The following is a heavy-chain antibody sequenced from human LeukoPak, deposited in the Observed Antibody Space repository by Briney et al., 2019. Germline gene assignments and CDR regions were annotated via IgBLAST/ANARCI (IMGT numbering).Heavy chain of an antibody. CDR2: IYYSETI. J-gene: IGHJ6*03. V-gene: IGHV4-39*01. CDR3: ARQVADYYYYYLGV. Sequence: PSETLSLTCTVSGGSLSSSSYYWGWIRQPPGKGLEWIGSIYYSETIYYNPSLESRVTLSLDTSKNQFSLKLTSVTAADTAVYCARQVADYYYYYLGVWGKGTTVTVSS. CDR1: GGSLSSSSYY.